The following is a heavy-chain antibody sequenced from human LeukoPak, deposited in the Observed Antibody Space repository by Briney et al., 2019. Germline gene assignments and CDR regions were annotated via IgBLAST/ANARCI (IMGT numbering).Heavy chain of an antibody. Sequence: SGTLSLTCAVSDGSISSSNWWSWVRQPPGKGLEWIGEINHSGSTNYNPSLKSRVTISVDTSKNQFSLKLSSVTAADTAVYYCACTAQTGWFDPWGQGTLVTVSS. D-gene: IGHD1-14*01. CDR1: DGSISSSNW. J-gene: IGHJ5*02. CDR3: ACTAQTGWFDP. V-gene: IGHV4-4*02. CDR2: INHSGST.